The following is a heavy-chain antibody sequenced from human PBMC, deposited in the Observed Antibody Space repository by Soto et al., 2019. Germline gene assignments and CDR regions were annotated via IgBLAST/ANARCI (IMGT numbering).Heavy chain of an antibody. CDR2: INAGGGYT. CDR3: TSGGAIVVVTAPFDL. D-gene: IGHD2-21*02. CDR1: GYIFTNYY. J-gene: IGHJ5*02. Sequence: QVQLVQSGAEVKKPGASVKVSCKASGYIFTNYYIHWVRQAPGQGLEWRGTINAGGGYTTYAQKDMGGVSRTRERSAGTVSRALSRLRSADPAFYFGTSGGAIVVVTAPFDLWGQGTLVTVTS. V-gene: IGHV1-46*03.